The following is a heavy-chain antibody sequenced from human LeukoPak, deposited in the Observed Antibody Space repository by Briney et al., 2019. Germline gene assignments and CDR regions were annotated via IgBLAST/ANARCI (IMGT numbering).Heavy chain of an antibody. D-gene: IGHD6-6*01. J-gene: IGHJ4*02. CDR3: ARDSSSCGDLNCWGPDVQLVPGYYFDY. CDR2: IYPSGTT. V-gene: IGHV4-61*08. CDR1: GFSLSTTGVG. Sequence: SGPTLVKPTQTLTLTCTFSGFSLSTTGVGVGWIRQPPGKRLEWLGYIYPSGTTNYNPSLKGRVTISVDTSKNKFSLNLTSVTAADTAVYYCARDSSSCGDLNCWGPDVQLVPGYYFDYWGQGSLVTVSS.